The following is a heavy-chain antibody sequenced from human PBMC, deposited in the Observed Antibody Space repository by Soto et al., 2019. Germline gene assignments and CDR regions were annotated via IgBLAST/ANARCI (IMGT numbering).Heavy chain of an antibody. CDR1: GFTFSSDY. D-gene: IGHD1-26*01. CDR2: INEDGSEK. CDR3: AKWGGAGSDC. Sequence: GGDLRLSCEASGFTFSSDYMSWVRQAQGKGLEWVANINEDGSEKYYVDSVKGRFSVSRDNAKSSLYLQMNSLRAEDTAVYYCAKWGGAGSDCWGQGTLVTVS. V-gene: IGHV3-7*01. J-gene: IGHJ4*02.